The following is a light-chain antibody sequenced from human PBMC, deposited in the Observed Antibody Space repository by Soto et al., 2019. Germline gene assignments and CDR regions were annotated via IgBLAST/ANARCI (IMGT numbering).Light chain of an antibody. CDR1: SSDVGGYNY. J-gene: IGLJ1*01. CDR3: CSYAGSYTYV. CDR2: DVS. V-gene: IGLV2-11*01. Sequence: QSALTQPRSVSGSPGQSVTISCTGTSSDVGGYNYVSWYQQHPGKAPKLMIYDVSKRPSGVPDRFSGSKSGNTASLTISGLQAEDEADYYRCSYAGSYTYVFGTGTKLTVL.